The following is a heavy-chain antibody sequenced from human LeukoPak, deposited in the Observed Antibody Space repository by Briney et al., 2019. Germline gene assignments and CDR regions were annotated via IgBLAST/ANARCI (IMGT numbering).Heavy chain of an antibody. CDR1: GGSISSGYYY. D-gene: IGHD2-21*01. V-gene: IGHV4-61*02. Sequence: NPSETLSLTCTVSGGSISSGYYYWNWIRQPAGKGLEWIGRIYTSGSTNYNPSLKSRVTISVDTSKNQFSLKLSSVTAADTAVYYCARSSDFRFLFYFDYWGQGTLVTVSS. CDR2: IYTSGST. J-gene: IGHJ4*02. CDR3: ARSSDFRFLFYFDY.